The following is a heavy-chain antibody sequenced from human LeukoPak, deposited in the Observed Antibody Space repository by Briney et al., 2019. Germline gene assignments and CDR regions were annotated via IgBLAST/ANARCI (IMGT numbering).Heavy chain of an antibody. CDR1: GYTFTSYG. CDR3: ARVTQQLLYYYYGMDV. V-gene: IGHV1-18*01. D-gene: IGHD6-13*01. Sequence: ASVKVSCKASGYTFTSYGISWVRQAPGQGLEWMGWISAYSGNTNYAQKLQGRVTMTTDTSTSTAYMELRSLRSDDTAVYYCARVTQQLLYYYYGMDVWGQGTTVTVSS. J-gene: IGHJ6*02. CDR2: ISAYSGNT.